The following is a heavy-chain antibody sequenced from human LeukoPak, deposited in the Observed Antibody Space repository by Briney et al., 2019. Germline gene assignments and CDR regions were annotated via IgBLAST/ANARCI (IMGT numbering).Heavy chain of an antibody. J-gene: IGHJ3*02. Sequence: SETLSLTCTVSGGSISSSSYYWGWIRQPPGKGLEWIGSIYYSGSTYYNPSLKSRVTISVDTSKNQFSLKLSSVTAADTAVYYCAGPCSSSSCYGAFDIWGQGTMVTVSS. D-gene: IGHD2-2*01. CDR2: IYYSGST. CDR3: AGPCSSSSCYGAFDI. CDR1: GGSISSSSYY. V-gene: IGHV4-39*01.